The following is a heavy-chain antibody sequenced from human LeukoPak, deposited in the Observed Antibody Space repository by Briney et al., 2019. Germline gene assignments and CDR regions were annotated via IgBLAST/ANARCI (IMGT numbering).Heavy chain of an antibody. Sequence: KPGRSLRLSCTASGFTFGDYAMSWFRQAPGKGLEWVGFIRSKAYGGTTEYAASVKGRFTISRDDSKGIAYLQMNSLKTEDTAVYYCTRDRRSGYSYGYGDYWGQGALVTVSS. CDR3: TRDRRSGYSYGYGDY. CDR2: IRSKAYGGTT. J-gene: IGHJ4*02. V-gene: IGHV3-49*05. D-gene: IGHD5-18*01. CDR1: GFTFGDYA.